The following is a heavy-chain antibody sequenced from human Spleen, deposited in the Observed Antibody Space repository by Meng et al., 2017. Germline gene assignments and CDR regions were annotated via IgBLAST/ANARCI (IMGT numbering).Heavy chain of an antibody. CDR3: ARSPVGTLSPLDP. V-gene: IGHV4-31*03. CDR2: IYYSGST. J-gene: IGHJ5*02. Sequence: QVPVQDPGPVQVTPSQSLSLTCKVSGGSISSGGYFWSWIRQHPGKGLEWIGYIYYSGSTHYNPSLKSRVTISLDTSKNHFSLSLSSVTAADTAVYYCARSPVGTLSPLDPWGQGTLVTVSS. CDR1: GGSISSGGYF. D-gene: IGHD1-26*01.